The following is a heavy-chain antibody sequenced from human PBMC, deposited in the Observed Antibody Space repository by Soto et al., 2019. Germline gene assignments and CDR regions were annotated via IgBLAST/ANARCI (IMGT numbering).Heavy chain of an antibody. CDR3: ARLGRYFDWLPYGMDV. CDR2: INPNSGGT. V-gene: IGHV1-2*02. J-gene: IGHJ6*02. CDR1: VYTFTGYY. Sequence: ASVKVSCKASVYTFTGYYMHWVRQAPGQGLEWMGWINPNSGGTNYAQKFQGRVTMTRDTSISTAYMELSRLRSDDTAVYYCARLGRYFDWLPYGMDVWGQGTTVTVSS. D-gene: IGHD3-9*01.